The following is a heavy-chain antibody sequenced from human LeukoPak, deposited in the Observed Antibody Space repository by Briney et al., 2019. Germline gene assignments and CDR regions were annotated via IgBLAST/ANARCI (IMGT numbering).Heavy chain of an antibody. CDR2: IYTSGST. CDR3: ARSLAVAGRYYYYGMDV. V-gene: IGHV4-4*07. J-gene: IGHJ6*02. Sequence: KPSETLSLTCTVSGGSISSYYWSWIRQPAGKGLEWIGRIYTSGSTNYNPSLKSRVTMSVDTSKNQFSLKLSSVTAADTAVYYCARSLAVAGRYYYYGMDVWGQGTTVTVSS. CDR1: GGSISSYY. D-gene: IGHD6-19*01.